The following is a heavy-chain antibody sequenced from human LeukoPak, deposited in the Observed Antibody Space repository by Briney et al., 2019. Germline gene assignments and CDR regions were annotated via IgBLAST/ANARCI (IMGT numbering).Heavy chain of an antibody. D-gene: IGHD2-2*02. CDR2: FYYSGST. CDR3: ARTRSQAISAQYFDY. V-gene: IGHV4-59*08. Sequence: PSETLSLTCTVSGGXVSSYSCSWIRQPPGKGLEWIGYFYYSGSTNYNPSLKSRVTISVDTSKSQFSLNLTSVTAADTAVYYCARTRSQAISAQYFDYWGQGTLVTVSS. J-gene: IGHJ4*02. CDR1: GGXVSSYS.